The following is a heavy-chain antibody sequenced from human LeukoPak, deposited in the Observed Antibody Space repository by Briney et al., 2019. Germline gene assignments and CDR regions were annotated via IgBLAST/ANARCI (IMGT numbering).Heavy chain of an antibody. CDR1: GGSISSYY. Sequence: PSETLSLTCTVSGGSISSYYWSWIRQSPGKGLEWIGYIYYSGSTNYNPSLKSRVTISVDTSKNQFSLKLSSVTAADTAVYYCARHTYDFWSGYSYYFDYWGQGTLVTVSS. V-gene: IGHV4-59*08. J-gene: IGHJ4*02. CDR2: IYYSGST. D-gene: IGHD3-3*01. CDR3: ARHTYDFWSGYSYYFDY.